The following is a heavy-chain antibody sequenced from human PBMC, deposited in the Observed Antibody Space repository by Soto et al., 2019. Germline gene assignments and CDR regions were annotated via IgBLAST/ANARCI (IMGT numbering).Heavy chain of an antibody. CDR1: GGAFSGQY. CDR3: ARVSGANYDFWSGYSGFAYYGMDV. V-gene: IGHV4-34*01. J-gene: IGHJ6*02. CDR2: NKHSGNT. D-gene: IGHD3-3*01. Sequence: ASETLSPTCAGYGGAFSGQYWGWSRPPPGKGLEWNGENKHSGNTKYNPSPKSRVTISVDSFKKQFSLKLGSVTAADTAVYYCARVSGANYDFWSGYSGFAYYGMDVWGQGTTVTVSS.